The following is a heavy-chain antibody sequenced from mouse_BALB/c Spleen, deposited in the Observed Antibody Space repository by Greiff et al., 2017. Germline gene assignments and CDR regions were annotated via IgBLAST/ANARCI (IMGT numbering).Heavy chain of an antibody. D-gene: IGHD1-1*01. J-gene: IGHJ2*01. V-gene: IGHV1S137*01. CDR2: ISTYYGDA. Sequence: VQLQQSGAELVRPGVSVKISCKGSGYTFTDYAMHWVKQSHAKSLEWIGVISTYYGDASYNQKFKGKATMTVDKSSSTAYMELARLTSEDSAIYYCARSTVVAKDYFDYWGQGTTLTVSS. CDR3: ARSTVVAKDYFDY. CDR1: GYTFTDYA.